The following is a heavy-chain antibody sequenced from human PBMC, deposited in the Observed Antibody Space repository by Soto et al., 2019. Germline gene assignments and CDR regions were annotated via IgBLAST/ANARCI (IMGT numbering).Heavy chain of an antibody. D-gene: IGHD3-22*01. Sequence: PVGSLRLSCAASGFTFSSYGMHWVRQAPGKGLEWVAVISYDGSNKYCADSVKGRFTISRDNSKNTLYLQMNSLRAEDTAVYYCAKDGNYYGSSGPEDWFDPWGQGTLVTVSS. V-gene: IGHV3-30*18. CDR3: AKDGNYYGSSGPEDWFDP. CDR2: ISYDGSNK. CDR1: GFTFSSYG. J-gene: IGHJ5*02.